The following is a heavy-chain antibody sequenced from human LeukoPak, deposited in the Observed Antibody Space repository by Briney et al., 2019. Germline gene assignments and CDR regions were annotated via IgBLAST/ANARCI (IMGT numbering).Heavy chain of an antibody. CDR1: GGSFSGYY. V-gene: IGHV4-34*01. Sequence: PSETLSLTCAVYGGSFSGYYWSWIRQPPGKGLEWIGEINHSGSTNYNPSLKSRVTISVETSKNQFSLKLSSVTAADTAVYYCARGRLYSAPSSGWHFDYWGQGTLVTVSS. CDR3: ARGRLYSAPSSGWHFDY. CDR2: INHSGST. J-gene: IGHJ4*02. D-gene: IGHD6-19*01.